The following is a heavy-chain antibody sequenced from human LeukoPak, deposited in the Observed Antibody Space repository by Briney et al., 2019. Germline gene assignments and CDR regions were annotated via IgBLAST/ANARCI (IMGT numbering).Heavy chain of an antibody. V-gene: IGHV1-2*02. Sequence: ASVKVSCKASGYTFTGYYVHWVRQAPGQGLEWMAWINPNSGYTNFAQSFRGRVTMTRDTSISTAYLELSRLTSDDTAVYFCAREAHCSSSSCETDFWGQGTLVTVSS. CDR2: INPNSGYT. J-gene: IGHJ4*02. CDR3: AREAHCSSSSCETDF. D-gene: IGHD2-2*01. CDR1: GYTFTGYY.